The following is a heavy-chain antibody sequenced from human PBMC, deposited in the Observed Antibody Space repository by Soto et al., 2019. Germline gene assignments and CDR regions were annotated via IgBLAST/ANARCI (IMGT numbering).Heavy chain of an antibody. CDR3: ARRGYSYGSSFDY. Sequence: SETLSLTCNVSGGSISSSSYYWGWIRQPPGKGLEWIGSIYYSGSTYYNPSLKSRVTISVDTSKNQFSLKLDSVTAADTAVYYCARRGYSYGSSFDYWGQGTLVTVSS. D-gene: IGHD5-18*01. J-gene: IGHJ4*02. V-gene: IGHV4-39*07. CDR2: IYYSGST. CDR1: GGSISSSSYY.